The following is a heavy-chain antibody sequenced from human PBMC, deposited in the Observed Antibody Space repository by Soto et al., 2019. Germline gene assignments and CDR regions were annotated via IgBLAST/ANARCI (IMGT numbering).Heavy chain of an antibody. V-gene: IGHV4-59*01. CDR1: GGSISSYY. CDR2: IYYSGST. J-gene: IGHJ4*02. CDR3: ARDRLGVSVTGGGFDS. Sequence: SETLSLTCTVSGGSISSYYWSCIRQPPGKGLEWIGYIYYSGSTNYNPSLKSRVTISVDTSKNQFSLKLSSVTAADTAVYYCARDRLGVSVTGGGFDSWGQGTLVTVSS. D-gene: IGHD2-8*01.